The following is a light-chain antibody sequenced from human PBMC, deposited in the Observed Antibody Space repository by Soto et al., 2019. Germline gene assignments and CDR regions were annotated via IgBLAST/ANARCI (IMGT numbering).Light chain of an antibody. CDR2: GAS. CDR3: QQYASSVT. J-gene: IGKJ1*01. V-gene: IGKV3-20*01. Sequence: EILLTQSPDSLSLSPGDRATLSCRASQRFSSTFFAWYQQKPGQAPSLLIYGASSMATGIPDRFSGSGSGTDFTLTISRLEPEDFAVYYCQQYASSVTFGQGTKVEIK. CDR1: QRFSSTF.